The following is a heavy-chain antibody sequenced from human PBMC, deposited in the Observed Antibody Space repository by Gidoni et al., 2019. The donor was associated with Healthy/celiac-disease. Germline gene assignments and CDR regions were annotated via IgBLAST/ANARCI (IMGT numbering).Heavy chain of an antibody. CDR3: ARANDDWNSKRYYYGMDV. CDR2: ISYDGSNK. J-gene: IGHJ6*02. CDR1: GFTFSSYA. D-gene: IGHD1-7*01. Sequence: QVQLVESGGGVVQPGRSLRLSCAASGFTFSSYAMHWGRQAPGKGLEWVAVISYDGSNKYYADSVKGRFTISRDNSKNTLYLQMNSLRAEDTAVYYCARANDDWNSKRYYYGMDVWGQGTTVTVSS. V-gene: IGHV3-30-3*01.